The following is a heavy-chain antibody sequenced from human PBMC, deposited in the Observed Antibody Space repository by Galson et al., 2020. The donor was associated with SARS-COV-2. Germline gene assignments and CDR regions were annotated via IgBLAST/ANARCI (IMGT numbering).Heavy chain of an antibody. CDR1: GFTFSSYW. CDR2: IKQDGSEK. CDR3: ARDTSSGYDWGYFDY. J-gene: IGHJ4*02. V-gene: IGHV3-7*01. Sequence: GGSLRLSCAASGFTFSSYWMSWVRQAPGKGLEWVANIKQDGSEKYYVDSVKGRFTISRDNAKNSLYLQMNSLRAEDTAVYYCARDTSSGYDWGYFDYWGQGTLVTVSS. D-gene: IGHD5-12*01.